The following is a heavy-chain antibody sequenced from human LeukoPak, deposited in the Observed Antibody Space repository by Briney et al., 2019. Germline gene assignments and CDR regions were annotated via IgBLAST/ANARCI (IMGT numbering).Heavy chain of an antibody. J-gene: IGHJ3*02. D-gene: IGHD4-17*01. Sequence: GGCLRLSCAASEFTFSSYGMSWVRQAPGKGLEWVSSISGSGGSTQYADSVQGRFAISIDNSKNTLYLQMNSLRADDTAVYFCARDPNGDYIGTFNMWGRGTMVSVSS. CDR1: EFTFSSYG. CDR2: ISGSGGST. CDR3: ARDPNGDYIGTFNM. V-gene: IGHV3-23*01.